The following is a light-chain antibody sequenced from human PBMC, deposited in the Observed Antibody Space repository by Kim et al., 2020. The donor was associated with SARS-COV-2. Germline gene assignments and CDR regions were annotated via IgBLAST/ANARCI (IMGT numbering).Light chain of an antibody. CDR2: DGS. Sequence: DIQMTQSPSTLSASVGDRVTLTCRASQSVSRWLAWYQQKPGKAPKLLIYDGSNLQSGVPSRFSGSGSGTEFTLTISSLQPDDFAIYYCKQRQTFGQGTKGDIK. J-gene: IGKJ1*01. V-gene: IGKV1-5*01. CDR1: QSVSRW. CDR3: KQRQT.